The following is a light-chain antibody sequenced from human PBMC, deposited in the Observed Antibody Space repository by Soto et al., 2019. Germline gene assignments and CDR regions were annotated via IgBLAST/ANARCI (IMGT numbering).Light chain of an antibody. V-gene: IGKV4-1*01. CDR3: QQYYGVPHN. Sequence: DIVMTQSPDSLAVSLGERATINCKSSQSVLYSSNNKNYLAWYQQKSGQPPKLLIYWASTRESGVPDRFSGSGSGTDFTLTISSLQAEDVAVYYCQQYYGVPHNFGQGTKLEIK. CDR2: WAS. J-gene: IGKJ2*01. CDR1: QSVLYSSNNKNY.